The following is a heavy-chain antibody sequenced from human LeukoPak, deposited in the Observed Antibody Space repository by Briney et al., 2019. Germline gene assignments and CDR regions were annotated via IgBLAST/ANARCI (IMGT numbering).Heavy chain of an antibody. J-gene: IGHJ5*02. CDR3: ASSQYPIAAADNWFAP. D-gene: IGHD6-13*01. CDR2: INHSGST. V-gene: IGHV4-34*01. Sequence: PSETLSLTCAVYGGSFSGYYWSWIRQPPGKGLEWIGEINHSGSTNYNPSLKSRVTMSVDTSKNQFSLRLGSVTAADTAVYYCASSQYPIAAADNWFAPWGQGSLVTVSS. CDR1: GGSFSGYY.